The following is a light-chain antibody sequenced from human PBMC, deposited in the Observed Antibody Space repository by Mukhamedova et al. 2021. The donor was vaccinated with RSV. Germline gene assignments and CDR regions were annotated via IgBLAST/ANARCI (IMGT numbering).Light chain of an antibody. Sequence: NRATGIPARFSGSGSGTDFTLSISSLEPEDVAVYYCQQNTIWPAFAFGGGTKVEIK. CDR3: QQNTIWPAFA. J-gene: IGKJ4*01. V-gene: IGKV3-11*01.